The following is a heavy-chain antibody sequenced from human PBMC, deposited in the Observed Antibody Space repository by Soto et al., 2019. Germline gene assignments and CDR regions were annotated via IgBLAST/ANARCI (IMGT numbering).Heavy chain of an antibody. V-gene: IGHV1-69*13. Sequence: GASVKVSCKASGGTFSSYAISWVRQAPGQGLEWMGGIIPIFGTANYAQKFQGRVTITADESTSTAYMELSSLRSGDTAVYYCARGEIVATIKGGNYYYYYGMDVWGQGTTVTVSS. D-gene: IGHD5-12*01. CDR2: IIPIFGTA. CDR1: GGTFSSYA. J-gene: IGHJ6*02. CDR3: ARGEIVATIKGGNYYYYYGMDV.